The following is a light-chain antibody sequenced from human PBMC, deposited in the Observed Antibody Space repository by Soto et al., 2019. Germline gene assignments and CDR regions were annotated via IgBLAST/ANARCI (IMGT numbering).Light chain of an antibody. CDR2: GNS. J-gene: IGLJ3*02. V-gene: IGLV1-40*01. CDR3: QSYDSSLSASV. CDR1: SSNIGAGYD. Sequence: QAVVTQPPSVSGAPGQRVTISCTGSSSNIGAGYDVHWYQQFPGTAPKLLIYGNSNRPSGVPDRFSGSKSGTSASLAITGLQAEDEADYYCQSYDSSLSASVFGGGTKLTVL.